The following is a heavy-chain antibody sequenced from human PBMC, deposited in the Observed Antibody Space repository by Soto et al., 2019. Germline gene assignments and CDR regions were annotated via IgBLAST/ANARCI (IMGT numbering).Heavy chain of an antibody. CDR1: GGSISSYY. Sequence: SETLSLTSTVSGGSISSYYWSWIRQPPGKGLEWIGDIYYSGSTNYNPSLKSRVTISVDTSKNQFSLKLSSVTAADTAVYYCARAADYYDSSGYSNWFDPWGQGTLVTVSS. J-gene: IGHJ5*02. D-gene: IGHD3-22*01. V-gene: IGHV4-59*01. CDR3: ARAADYYDSSGYSNWFDP. CDR2: IYYSGST.